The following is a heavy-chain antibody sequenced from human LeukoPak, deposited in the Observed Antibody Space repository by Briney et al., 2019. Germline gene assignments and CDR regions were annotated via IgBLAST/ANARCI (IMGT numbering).Heavy chain of an antibody. CDR1: GYTFTSYG. Sequence: ASVKVSCKASGYTFTSYGISWVRQAPGQGLEWMGWISAYNGNTNYAQKLQGRVTMTTDTSTSTAYMELRSLRSGDTAVYYCARDVGTYYYGSGSSSSWFDPWGQGTLVTVSS. CDR3: ARDVGTYYYGSGSSSSWFDP. V-gene: IGHV1-18*01. CDR2: ISAYNGNT. D-gene: IGHD3-10*01. J-gene: IGHJ5*02.